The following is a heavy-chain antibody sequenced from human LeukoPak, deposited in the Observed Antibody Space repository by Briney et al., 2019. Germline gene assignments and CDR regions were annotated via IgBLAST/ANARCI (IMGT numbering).Heavy chain of an antibody. CDR1: GFIFSDYY. J-gene: IGHJ4*02. CDR3: ARAGQSDY. V-gene: IGHV3-11*01. Sequence: GGSLRLSCAASGFIFSDYYMNWIRQAPGKGLEWVSSISGGSRTINYADSVKGRFTTSRDNAKNSLFLQVNSLRAEDTAVYCCARAGQSDYWGQGTLVTVSS. CDR2: ISGGSRTI.